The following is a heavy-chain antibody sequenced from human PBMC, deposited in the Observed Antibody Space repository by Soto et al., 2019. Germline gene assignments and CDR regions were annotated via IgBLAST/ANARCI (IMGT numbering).Heavy chain of an antibody. V-gene: IGHV6-1*01. CDR2: TYYRSKWYN. Sequence: KQSQTLSLTCAISGDSVSSNSAAWNWIRQSPSRGLEWLGRTYYRSKWYNDYAVSVKSRITINPDTSKNQFSLQLNSVTPEDTAVYYCARDSGDLQAAAFDIWGQGTMVTVSS. D-gene: IGHD4-17*01. CDR3: ARDSGDLQAAAFDI. J-gene: IGHJ3*02. CDR1: GDSVSSNSAA.